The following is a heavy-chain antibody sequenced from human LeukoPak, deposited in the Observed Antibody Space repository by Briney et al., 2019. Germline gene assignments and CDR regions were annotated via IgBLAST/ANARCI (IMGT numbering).Heavy chain of an antibody. Sequence: GGSPRLSCAASGFTFSSYAMSWVRQAPGKGLEWVSAIGGSDVSTYYTDSAKGRFTISRDNSKNTLYLQMNSLRAEDTAIYYCAKDVAGVRGVRGGFDYWGQGTLVTVSS. J-gene: IGHJ4*02. CDR2: IGGSDVST. V-gene: IGHV3-23*01. CDR3: AKDVAGVRGVRGGFDY. CDR1: GFTFSSYA. D-gene: IGHD3-10*01.